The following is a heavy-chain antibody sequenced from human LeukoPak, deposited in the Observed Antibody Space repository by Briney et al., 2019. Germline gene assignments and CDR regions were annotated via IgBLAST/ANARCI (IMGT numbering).Heavy chain of an antibody. J-gene: IGHJ4*02. V-gene: IGHV1-8*01. Sequence: GASVKVSCKASGYTFTSYDINWVRQATGQGLEWMGWMNPNSGNTGYAQKFQGRVTMTRNTSISTDYMELSSLRSEDTAVYYCARGYCSGGSCYVGDHFDYWGQGTLVTVSS. CDR3: ARGYCSGGSCYVGDHFDY. CDR2: MNPNSGNT. CDR1: GYTFTSYD. D-gene: IGHD2-15*01.